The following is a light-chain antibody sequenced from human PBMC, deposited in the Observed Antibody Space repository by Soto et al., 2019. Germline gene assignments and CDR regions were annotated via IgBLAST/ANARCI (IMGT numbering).Light chain of an antibody. CDR1: SSDVGGYNY. CDR2: EVS. CDR3: SSYAGSNINYV. J-gene: IGLJ1*01. V-gene: IGLV2-8*01. Sequence: QSVLTQPPSASGSPGQSVTISCTGTSSDVGGYNYVSWYQQHPGKAPKLMIYEVSKRPSGVPDRFSGSKSGNTASLTVSGLQAEDEDDYYCSSYAGSNINYVFGAGTKLTVL.